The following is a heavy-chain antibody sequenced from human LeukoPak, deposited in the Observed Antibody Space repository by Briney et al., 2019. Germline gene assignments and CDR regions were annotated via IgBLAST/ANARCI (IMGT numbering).Heavy chain of an antibody. CDR3: ASSPSGYWWNFDC. J-gene: IGHJ4*02. CDR2: IYYSGST. V-gene: IGHV4-39*01. Sequence: TSETLSLTCTVSGGSISSNIYYWGWIRQPPGKGLGWIGSIYYSGSTYNNPSLKSRVTISVDTTKNQFSLKLTSVTAADTAVYYCASSPSGYWWNFDCWGQGTLVTVSS. CDR1: GGSISSNIYY. D-gene: IGHD3-22*01.